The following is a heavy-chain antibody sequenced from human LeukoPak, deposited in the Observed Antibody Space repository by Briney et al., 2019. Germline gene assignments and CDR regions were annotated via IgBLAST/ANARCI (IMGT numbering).Heavy chain of an antibody. V-gene: IGHV1-2*02. J-gene: IGHJ6*02. CDR2: INPNSGGT. D-gene: IGHD5-18*01. CDR1: GYTFTGFY. Sequence: ASVKVSCKASGYTFTGFYIHWGRQAPGQGLEWMGWINPNSGGTKYAQTFKGGVTMTRDTSISTAYMELSSLRSDDTAVYYCARDGDTYGYYYYGLDVWGQGTTVTVSS. CDR3: ARDGDTYGYYYYGLDV.